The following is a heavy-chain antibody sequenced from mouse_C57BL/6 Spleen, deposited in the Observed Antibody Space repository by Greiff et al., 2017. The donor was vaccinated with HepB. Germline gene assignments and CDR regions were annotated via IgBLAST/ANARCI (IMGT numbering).Heavy chain of an antibody. J-gene: IGHJ2*01. D-gene: IGHD1-1*01. CDR3: ARGGYYYGSSYVGDY. CDR2: INPNNGGT. V-gene: IGHV1-26*01. CDR1: GYTFTDYY. Sequence: EVQLQQSGPELVKPGASVKISCKASGYTFTDYYMNWVKQSHGKSLEWIGDINPNNGGTSYNQKFKGKATLTVDKSSSTAYMELRSLTSEDSAVYYCARGGYYYGSSYVGDYWGQGTTLTVSS.